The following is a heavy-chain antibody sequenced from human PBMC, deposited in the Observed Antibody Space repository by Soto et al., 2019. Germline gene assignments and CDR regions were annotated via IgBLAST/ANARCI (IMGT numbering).Heavy chain of an antibody. Sequence: QVQLVQSGGEVKMPGASVKVSCKASGYTFTNFGIIWVRQAPGQGLEWMGWINGDNGNTNYAQKVQGRVTMTTDTATTTAYMERRGMRSDDTAVYYCARRGVRGSGSHGGDYWGQGTLVTVSS. CDR1: GYTFTNFG. J-gene: IGHJ4*02. D-gene: IGHD3-10*01. CDR3: ARRGVRGSGSHGGDY. V-gene: IGHV1-18*01. CDR2: INGDNGNT.